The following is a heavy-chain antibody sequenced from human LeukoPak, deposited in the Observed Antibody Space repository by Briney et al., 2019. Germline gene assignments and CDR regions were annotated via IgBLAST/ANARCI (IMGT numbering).Heavy chain of an antibody. CDR3: ASSGSYRPDYFDY. V-gene: IGHV3-23*01. CDR1: GFTFSSYA. Sequence: SGGSLRLSCAASGFTFSSYAMSWVRQAPGKGLEWVSAISGSGGSTYYADSVKGRFTISRDNSKNTLYLQMNSLRAEDTAVYYCASSGSYRPDYFDYWGQGTLVTVSS. CDR2: ISGSGGST. J-gene: IGHJ4*02. D-gene: IGHD1-26*01.